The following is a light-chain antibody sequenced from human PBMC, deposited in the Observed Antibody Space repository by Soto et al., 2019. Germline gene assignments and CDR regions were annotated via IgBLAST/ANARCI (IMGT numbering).Light chain of an antibody. CDR2: DAS. CDR1: QSVSSY. CDR3: QQRSHLPPAPGT. Sequence: EIVLTQSPATLSLSPGERATLSCRASQSVSSYLAWYQQKPGQAPGLLIYDASNRATGIPARFSGSGSGTDFTPTIRRLEPEDFAVFFRQQRSHLPPAPGTFGQGTKLEIK. V-gene: IGKV3-11*01. J-gene: IGKJ2*02.